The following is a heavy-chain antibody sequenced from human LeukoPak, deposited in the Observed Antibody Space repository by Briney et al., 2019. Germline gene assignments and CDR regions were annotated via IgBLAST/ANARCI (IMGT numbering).Heavy chain of an antibody. CDR3: AELGITMIGGV. CDR1: GFDFSDYY. J-gene: IGHJ6*04. CDR2: IKTTGLTA. Sequence: GGSLRLSCAASGFDFSDYYMSWIRQAPGKGLEWISNIKTTGLTAYYADSVKGRFTISRDNAKNSLFLQMNSLRAEDTAVYYCAELGITMIGGVWGKGTTVTISS. D-gene: IGHD3-10*02. V-gene: IGHV3-11*04.